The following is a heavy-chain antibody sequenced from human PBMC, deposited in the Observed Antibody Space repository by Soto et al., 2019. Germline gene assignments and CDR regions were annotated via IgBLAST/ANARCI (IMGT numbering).Heavy chain of an antibody. Sequence: SSETLSLTCTVSGGFVNSDTHSWSWIRQTPGKRLEWIGFIYSGGSTKNPSLRSRVTMSVDTSKNQFSLKLRSVIVADTAVYHCARFVRSCSATTCSTRADVWGQGITVTVS. J-gene: IGHJ6*02. V-gene: IGHV4-61*01. CDR3: ARFVRSCSATTCSTRADV. CDR2: IYSGGST. D-gene: IGHD2-2*01. CDR1: GGFVNSDTHS.